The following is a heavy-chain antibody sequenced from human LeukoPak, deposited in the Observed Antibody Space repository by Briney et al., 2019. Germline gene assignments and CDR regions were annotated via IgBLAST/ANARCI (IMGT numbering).Heavy chain of an antibody. J-gene: IGHJ4*02. CDR3: ARNRDDFWSAYLFDY. CDR1: GFTFSSYS. CDR2: ISSSSSYI. V-gene: IGHV3-21*01. D-gene: IGHD3-3*01. Sequence: GGSLRLSCAASGFTFSSYSMSWVRQAPGKGLEWVSSISSSSSYIYYADSLKGRFTISRDNAKNSLYLQMNSLRAEDTAVYYCARNRDDFWSAYLFDYWGQGALVTVSS.